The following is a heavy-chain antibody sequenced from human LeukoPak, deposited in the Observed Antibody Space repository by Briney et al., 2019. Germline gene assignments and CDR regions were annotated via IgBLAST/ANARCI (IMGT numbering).Heavy chain of an antibody. CDR2: ISSSSSYI. CDR1: GFTFSSYS. CDR3: ARDSGGYYDTTGLWGDF. D-gene: IGHD3-22*01. Sequence: PGGSLRLSCAASGFTFSSYSMNWVRQAPGKGLGWVSSISSSSSYIYYADSVKGRFTISRDNAENSLYLQMNSLRAEDTAVYYCARDSGGYYDTTGLWGDFWGQGTMVTVSS. V-gene: IGHV3-21*01. J-gene: IGHJ3*01.